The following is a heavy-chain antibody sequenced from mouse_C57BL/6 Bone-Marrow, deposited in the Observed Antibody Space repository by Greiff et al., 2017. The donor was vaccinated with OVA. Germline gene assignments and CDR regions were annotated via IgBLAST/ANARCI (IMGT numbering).Heavy chain of an antibody. V-gene: IGHV1-53*01. CDR2: INPSTGGT. J-gene: IGHJ1*03. CDR3: ARSFYWYFDV. CDR1: GYTFTSYW. Sequence: QVQLQQPGTELVKPGASVKLSCKASGYTFTSYWLHWVKQRPGQGLEWIGNINPSTGGTHYNEKFKSNATLTVDKSSSTAYMQLSSLTSEDSAVYYCARSFYWYFDVWGTGTTVTVSS.